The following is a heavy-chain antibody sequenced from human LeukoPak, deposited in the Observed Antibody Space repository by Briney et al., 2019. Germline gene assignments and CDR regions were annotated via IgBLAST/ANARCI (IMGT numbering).Heavy chain of an antibody. D-gene: IGHD2-15*01. J-gene: IGHJ4*02. V-gene: IGHV3-23*01. CDR3: AKDACSGGSCYSDY. CDR1: GFTFSSYA. Sequence: GGSLRLSCAASGFTFSSYAMSWVRQAPGKGLEWVSAINGSGGSTYYADSVKGRFTISRDNSKNTLYLQMNSLRAEDTAVYYCAKDACSGGSCYSDYWGQGTLVTVSS. CDR2: INGSGGST.